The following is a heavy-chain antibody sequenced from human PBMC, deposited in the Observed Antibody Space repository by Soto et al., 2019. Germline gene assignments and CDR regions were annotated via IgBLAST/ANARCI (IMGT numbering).Heavy chain of an antibody. V-gene: IGHV6-1*01. D-gene: IGHD1-7*01. CDR1: GDSVSSNSAA. CDR3: AGTTSHQWYYMEV. Sequence: QVQLQESGPGLVKPSQTLSLTCAISGDSVSSNSAAWNWIRLSPSRGLEWLARTYYRSRWYNDYAVSVRSRRTVNPDTSKSQFSLQLTSVTPEDTAVYYCAGTTSHQWYYMEVWGKGTTVTVSS. J-gene: IGHJ6*03. CDR2: TYYRSRWYN.